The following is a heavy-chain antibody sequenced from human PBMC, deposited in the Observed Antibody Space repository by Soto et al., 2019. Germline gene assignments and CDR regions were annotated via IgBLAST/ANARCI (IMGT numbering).Heavy chain of an antibody. V-gene: IGHV3-43*01. CDR2: ISWDGGST. CDR3: AKDKATVTYLYYGMDV. CDR1: GFTFDDYT. J-gene: IGHJ6*02. Sequence: GGSLRLSCAASGFTFDDYTMHWVRQAPGKGLEWVSLISWDGGSTYYADSVKGRFTISRDNSKNSLYLQMNSLRTEDTALYYCAKDKATVTYLYYGMDVWGQGTTVTVSS. D-gene: IGHD4-4*01.